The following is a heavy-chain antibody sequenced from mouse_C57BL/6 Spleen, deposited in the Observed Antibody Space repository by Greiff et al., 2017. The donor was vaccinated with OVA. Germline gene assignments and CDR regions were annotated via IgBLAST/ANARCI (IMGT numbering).Heavy chain of an antibody. CDR3: ARRGYKGDIPFDY. J-gene: IGHJ2*01. Sequence: QVQLQQSGAELVKPGASVKLSCKASGYTFTSYWMHWVKQRPGQGLEWIGMIHPNSGSTNYNEKLKSKATLTVDKSSSTAYMQLSSLTSEDSAVYYCARRGYKGDIPFDYWGQGTTLTVSS. CDR2: IHPNSGST. CDR1: GYTFTSYW. D-gene: IGHD1-3*01. V-gene: IGHV1-64*01.